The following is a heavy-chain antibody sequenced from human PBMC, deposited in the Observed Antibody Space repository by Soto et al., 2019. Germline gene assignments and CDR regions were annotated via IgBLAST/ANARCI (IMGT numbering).Heavy chain of an antibody. J-gene: IGHJ4*02. Sequence: GWSLRLSHASSEFTFSSYALSWFRQPPGKGLEWVSAISGSGGSTYYADSVKGRFTISRDNSKNTLYLQMHSLRAEDTAVYYCAKDRTYDSSGSFDYWGQGTLVTVSS. V-gene: IGHV3-23*01. CDR2: ISGSGGST. CDR1: EFTFSSYA. CDR3: AKDRTYDSSGSFDY. D-gene: IGHD3-22*01.